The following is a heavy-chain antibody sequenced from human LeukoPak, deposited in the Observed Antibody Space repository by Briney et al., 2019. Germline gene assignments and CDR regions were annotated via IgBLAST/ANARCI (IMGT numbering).Heavy chain of an antibody. CDR2: ISSSSSTI. V-gene: IGHV3-48*01. CDR3: ARDACGADCYSDFDY. Sequence: GGSLRLSCAASGFTFSSYSMNWVRQAPGKGLEWVSYISSSSSTIYYADSVKGRFTISRDNAKNSLYLQIHSLRAEDTAVYYCARDACGADCYSDFDYWGQGTLVIVSS. CDR1: GFTFSSYS. J-gene: IGHJ4*02. D-gene: IGHD2-21*02.